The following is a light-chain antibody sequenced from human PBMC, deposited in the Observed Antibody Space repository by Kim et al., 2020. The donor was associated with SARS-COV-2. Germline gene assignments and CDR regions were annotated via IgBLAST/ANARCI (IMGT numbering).Light chain of an antibody. V-gene: IGKV3-11*01. CDR1: QSVSSY. J-gene: IGKJ1*01. Sequence: EIVLTQSPATLSLSPGERATLSCRASQSVSSYLAWYQHKFGQAPRLLIYDTFNRATGIPARFSGSGSGTDFTLTISSLEPEDFAVYYCQHRKNWPWTFGQGTKVDIK. CDR3: QHRKNWPWT. CDR2: DTF.